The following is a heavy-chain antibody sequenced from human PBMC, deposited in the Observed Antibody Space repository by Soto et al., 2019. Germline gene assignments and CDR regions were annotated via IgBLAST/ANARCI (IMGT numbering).Heavy chain of an antibody. Sequence: GGSLRLSCAASGFTVSSNYMSWVRQAPGKGLEWVSVIYSGGSTYYADSVKGRFTISRDNSKNTLYLQMNSLRAEDTAVYYCARDYYYESSGPPDYWGQGTRVPVS. V-gene: IGHV3-53*05. CDR1: GFTVSSNY. CDR3: ARDYYYESSGPPDY. D-gene: IGHD3-22*01. J-gene: IGHJ4*02. CDR2: IYSGGST.